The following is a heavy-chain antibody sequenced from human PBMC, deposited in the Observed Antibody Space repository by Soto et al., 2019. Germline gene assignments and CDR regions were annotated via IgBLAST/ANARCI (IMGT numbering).Heavy chain of an antibody. Sequence: SLRLSCAASGFTFSSYAMSWVRQAPGKGLEWVSAISGSGGSTYYADSVKGRFTISRDNSKNTLYLQMNSLRAEDTAVYYCANYYDYIWGSYRSWEYFQHWGQGTLVTVSS. V-gene: IGHV3-23*01. D-gene: IGHD3-16*02. CDR1: GFTFSSYA. CDR3: ANYYDYIWGSYRSWEYFQH. CDR2: ISGSGGST. J-gene: IGHJ1*01.